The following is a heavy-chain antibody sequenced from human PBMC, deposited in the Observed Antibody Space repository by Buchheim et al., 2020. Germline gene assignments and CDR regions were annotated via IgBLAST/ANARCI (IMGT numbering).Heavy chain of an antibody. CDR3: AKERARIAVAGTGGPDY. Sequence: QVQLVESGGGVVQPGRSLRLSCAASGFTFSSSGMHWVRQAPGKGLEWVAVISYDGSNKYYADSVKGRFTISRDNSKTTLYLKMNSLRAEDTAVYYCAKERARIAVAGTGGPDYWGQGTL. CDR1: GFTFSSSG. J-gene: IGHJ4*02. V-gene: IGHV3-30*18. D-gene: IGHD6-19*01. CDR2: ISYDGSNK.